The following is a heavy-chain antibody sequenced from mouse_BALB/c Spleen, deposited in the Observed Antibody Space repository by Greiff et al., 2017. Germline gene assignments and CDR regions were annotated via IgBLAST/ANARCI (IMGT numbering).Heavy chain of an antibody. CDR3: AGYDDGNYYAMDY. CDR2: IWGDGST. J-gene: IGHJ4*01. CDR1: GFSLTGYG. Sequence: QVQLKESGPGLVAPSQSLSITCTVSGFSLTGYGVNWVRQPPGKGLEWLGMIWGDGSTDYNSALKSRLSISKDNSKSQVFLKMNSLQTDDTARYYCAGYDDGNYYAMDYWGQGTSVTVSS. V-gene: IGHV2-6-7*01. D-gene: IGHD2-12*01.